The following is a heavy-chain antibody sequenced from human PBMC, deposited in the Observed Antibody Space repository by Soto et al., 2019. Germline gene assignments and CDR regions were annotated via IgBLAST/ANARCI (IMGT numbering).Heavy chain of an antibody. J-gene: IGHJ4*02. CDR2: ISWNSGSI. Sequence: EVQLVESGGGLVQPGRSLRLSCAASGFTFDDYAMHWVRQAPGKGLEWVSGISWNSGSIGYADSVKGRFTISRDNAKNSLYLQMNSLRAEDTALYYCAKDIEPYCSGDSCYRMGADYWGQGTLVTVSS. V-gene: IGHV3-9*01. D-gene: IGHD2-15*01. CDR3: AKDIEPYCSGDSCYRMGADY. CDR1: GFTFDDYA.